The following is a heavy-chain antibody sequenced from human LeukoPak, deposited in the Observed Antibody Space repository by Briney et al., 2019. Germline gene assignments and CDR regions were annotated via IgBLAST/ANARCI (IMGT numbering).Heavy chain of an antibody. V-gene: IGHV3-21*01. Sequence: AGGSLRLSCTASGFTFSSYSMNWVRQAPVKGLEWVSSISSSSSYIYYADSVKGRFTISRDNAKNSLYLQMNSLRAEDTAVYYCARGGYSYGYVDYWGQGTLVTVSS. D-gene: IGHD5-18*01. J-gene: IGHJ4*02. CDR2: ISSSSSYI. CDR1: GFTFSSYS. CDR3: ARGGYSYGYVDY.